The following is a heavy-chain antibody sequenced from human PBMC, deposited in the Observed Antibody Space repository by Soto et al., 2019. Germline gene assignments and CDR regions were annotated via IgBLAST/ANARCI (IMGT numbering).Heavy chain of an antibody. CDR1: GITFTAYA. CDR2: ISGSGGST. D-gene: IGHD2-2*01. V-gene: IGHV3-23*01. CDR3: ATIIIPAATNFY. J-gene: IGHJ4*02. Sequence: EVQLLESGGGLVQPWGSLRISCAASGITFTAYAMSWVRQAPGKGLEWVSSISGSGGSTYYADSVKGRLTISRDNSKNTLYLQMNSLRAEDTAVYYCATIIIPAATNFYWGQGTLVTVSS.